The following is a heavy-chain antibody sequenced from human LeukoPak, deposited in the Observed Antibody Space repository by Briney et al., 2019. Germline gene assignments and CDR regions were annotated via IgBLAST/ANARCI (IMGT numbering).Heavy chain of an antibody. CDR1: GFTFSSYG. J-gene: IGHJ4*02. Sequence: PGGSLRLSCAASGFTFSSYGMNWVRQAPGKGLEWVSVISGSGVSTYYADSVKGRFTISRDNSRNTLYLQMNSLRAEDTAVYYCARGPSGYHNTGGQGTLVTVSS. D-gene: IGHD5-12*01. V-gene: IGHV3-23*01. CDR3: ARGPSGYHNT. CDR2: ISGSGVST.